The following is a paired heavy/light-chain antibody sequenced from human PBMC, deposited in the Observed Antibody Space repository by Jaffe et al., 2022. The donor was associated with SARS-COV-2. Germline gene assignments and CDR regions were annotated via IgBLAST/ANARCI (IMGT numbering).Light chain of an antibody. Sequence: QSVLTQPPSASGTPGQTVTISCSGSYSNIGSNYVHWYQQLPGTAPKLLIYRNHQRPSGVPDRFSGSKSGTSASLAISGLRSEDEADYYCATWDDRLSGVVFGGGTKLAVL. V-gene: IGLV1-47*01. J-gene: IGLJ2*01. CDR3: ATWDDRLSGVV. CDR2: RNH. CDR1: YSNIGSNY.
Heavy chain of an antibody. D-gene: IGHD3-22*01. J-gene: IGHJ4*02. CDR1: GFTFSSYS. CDR2: ISSDNKYL. CDR3: ARVGEKTYYYDNSGFSHTDY. Sequence: EVQLVESGGGLVKPGGSLRLSCAASGFTFSSYSMNWVRQAPGKGLEWVSSISSDNKYLWYADSLRGRFTVSRDNAKSSLFLQMNSLRAEDTAVYYCARVGEKTYYYDNSGFSHTDYWGRGTLVTVSS. V-gene: IGHV3-21*01.